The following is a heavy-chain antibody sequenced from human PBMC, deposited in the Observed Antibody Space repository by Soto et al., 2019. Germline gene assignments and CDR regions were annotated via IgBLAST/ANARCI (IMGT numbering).Heavy chain of an antibody. CDR3: AREADYYDSSGYYAYGMDV. J-gene: IGHJ6*02. CDR1: GYSFTSYW. Sequence: ESLKISCKGSGYSFTSYWIGWVRQMPGKGLEWMGIIYPGDSDTRYSPSFQGQVTISADKSISTAYLQWSSLKASDTAMYYCAREADYYDSSGYYAYGMDVWGQGTTVTVSS. D-gene: IGHD3-22*01. V-gene: IGHV5-51*01. CDR2: IYPGDSDT.